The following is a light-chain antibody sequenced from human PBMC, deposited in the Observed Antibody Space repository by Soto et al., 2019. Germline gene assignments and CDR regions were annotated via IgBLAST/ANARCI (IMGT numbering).Light chain of an antibody. CDR1: QSISSW. CDR2: KAS. CDR3: QQYNSYSRT. V-gene: IGKV1-5*03. Sequence: DIQMTQSPSTLSASVGDRVTITCRASQSISSWLAWYQQKPGKAPNLLIYKASSLESGVPSRFSVSGSGTEFTLTISSLQPDDFATYYCQQYNSYSRTFGQGPKVEIK. J-gene: IGKJ1*01.